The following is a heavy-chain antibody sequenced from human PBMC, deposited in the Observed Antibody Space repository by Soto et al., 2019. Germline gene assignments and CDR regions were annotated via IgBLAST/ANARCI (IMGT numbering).Heavy chain of an antibody. Sequence: PSETLSLTCTVSGGSISTNYWTWIRLPPGKGPEWIGYIYSSGSTNYNPSLRGRVTLSVDASKNQVSLKLSSVTAADTAVYYCARDMHAGFTHYFDPWGQGTLVTVS. V-gene: IGHV4-59*01. CDR1: GGSISTNY. CDR3: ARDMHAGFTHYFDP. J-gene: IGHJ5*02. D-gene: IGHD1-26*01. CDR2: IYSSGST.